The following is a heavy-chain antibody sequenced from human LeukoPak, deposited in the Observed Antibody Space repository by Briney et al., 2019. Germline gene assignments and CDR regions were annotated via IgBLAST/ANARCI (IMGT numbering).Heavy chain of an antibody. Sequence: PGGSLRLSCAASGFTFSSYWMHWVRQAPGKGLVWVSAIRSDGSSTSYADSVKGRFTISRDNAKNTLYLQVNSLRAEDTAVYYCARDQAGAFDMWGQGTMVTVSS. J-gene: IGHJ3*02. CDR3: ARDQAGAFDM. CDR2: IRSDGSST. V-gene: IGHV3-74*01. D-gene: IGHD3-10*01. CDR1: GFTFSSYW.